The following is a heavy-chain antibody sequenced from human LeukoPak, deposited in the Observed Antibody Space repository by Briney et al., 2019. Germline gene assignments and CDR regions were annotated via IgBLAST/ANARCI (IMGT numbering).Heavy chain of an antibody. CDR1: GYTFTGYY. Sequence: ASVKVSCKASGYTFTGYYMHWVRQAPGQGLEWMGWINPSSGGTNYAQKFQGWVTMTRDTSISTAYMELSRLRSDDTAVYYCARARGAYGDYFYSFDYWGQGTLVTVSS. CDR3: ARARGAYGDYFYSFDY. D-gene: IGHD4-17*01. V-gene: IGHV1-2*04. CDR2: INPSSGGT. J-gene: IGHJ4*02.